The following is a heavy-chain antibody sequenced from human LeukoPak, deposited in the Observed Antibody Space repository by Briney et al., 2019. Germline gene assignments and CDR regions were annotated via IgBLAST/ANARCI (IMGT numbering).Heavy chain of an antibody. CDR1: GGSISSYY. CDR2: MYYSGST. J-gene: IGHJ4*02. Sequence: PSETLSLTCTVSGGSISSYYCSWIRQPPGKGLKWIGYMYYSGSTKYSPSLKSRVTISIDTSKNQFSLKLSSVTAADTAVYYCARHILTAGSIEWGQGTLVTVSS. D-gene: IGHD3-9*01. CDR3: ARHILTAGSIE. V-gene: IGHV4-59*08.